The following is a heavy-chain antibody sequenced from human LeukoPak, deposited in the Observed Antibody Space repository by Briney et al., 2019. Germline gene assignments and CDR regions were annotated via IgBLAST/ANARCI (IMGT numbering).Heavy chain of an antibody. D-gene: IGHD4-17*01. J-gene: IGHJ4*02. CDR3: ARNYGDYIFDF. CDR2: IYHSGST. CDR1: GGSISSGGYS. V-gene: IGHV4-30-2*05. Sequence: SETPSLTCAVSGGSISSGGYSWSWIRQPPGKGLEWIGYIYHSGSTYYNPSLRSRVTISVDTSKNQFSLKLSSVTAADTAVYYCARNYGDYIFDFWGQGTLVTVSS.